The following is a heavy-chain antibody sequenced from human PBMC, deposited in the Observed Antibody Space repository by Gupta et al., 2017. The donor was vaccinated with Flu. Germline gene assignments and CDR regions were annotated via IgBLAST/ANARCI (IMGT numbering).Heavy chain of an antibody. CDR1: GFTFSTYA. J-gene: IGHJ4*02. CDR2: INGSGRRT. V-gene: IGHV3-23*01. D-gene: IGHD2-15*01. Sequence: EVQLLESGGGLVQPGGSLRLSCEASGFTFSTYAMRWVRQAPGKGLEWVSDINGSGRRTYYADSVKGRFTISRDNSKNMLYLQMNSLRTEDTAIYYCAKDIRGGCGGSGCYFWGQGALVTVSS. CDR3: AKDIRGGCGGSGCYF.